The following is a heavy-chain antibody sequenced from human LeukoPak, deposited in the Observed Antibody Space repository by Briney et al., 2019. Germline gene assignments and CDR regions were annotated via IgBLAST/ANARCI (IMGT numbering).Heavy chain of an antibody. CDR2: ISSSSSYI. Sequence: WGSVRLSCAASGFTFSSYSMNWVRQAPGKGLEWVSSISSSSSYIYYADSVKGRFTISRDNAKNSLYLQMNSLRAEDTAVYYCAREGLIYWFDPWGQGTVVTVSS. D-gene: IGHD3-3*01. V-gene: IGHV3-21*01. CDR1: GFTFSSYS. J-gene: IGHJ5*02. CDR3: AREGLIYWFDP.